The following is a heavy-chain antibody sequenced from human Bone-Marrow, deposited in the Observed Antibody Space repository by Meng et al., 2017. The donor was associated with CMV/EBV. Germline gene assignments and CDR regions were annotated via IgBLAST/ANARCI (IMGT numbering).Heavy chain of an antibody. J-gene: IGHJ5*02. CDR3: ATDPDYPQVPRYQLPP. Sequence: GESLKISCAASGFTFSSYSMNWVRQAPGKGLEWVSSISSSSSYIYYADSVKGRFTISRDNAKNSLYLQMNSLRAEDTAVYYCATDPDYPQVPRYQLPPWGQGTLVTVSS. CDR2: ISSSSSYI. CDR1: GFTFSSYS. D-gene: IGHD2-2*01. V-gene: IGHV3-21*01.